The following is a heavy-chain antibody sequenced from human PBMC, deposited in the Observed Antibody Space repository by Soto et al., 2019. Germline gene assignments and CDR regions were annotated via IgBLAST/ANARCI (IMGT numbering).Heavy chain of an antibody. CDR1: GGSISSSSYY. CDR2: IYYSGST. D-gene: IGHD3-3*01. V-gene: IGHV4-39*01. CDR3: ERRIVVVTIFGVVIESDDAFDI. J-gene: IGHJ3*02. Sequence: SETLSLTCTVSGGSISSSSYYWGWIRQPPGKGLEWIGSIYYSGSTYYNPSLKSRVTISVDTSKNQFSLKLSSVTAADTAVYYCERRIVVVTIFGVVIESDDAFDIWGQGTMVTVSS.